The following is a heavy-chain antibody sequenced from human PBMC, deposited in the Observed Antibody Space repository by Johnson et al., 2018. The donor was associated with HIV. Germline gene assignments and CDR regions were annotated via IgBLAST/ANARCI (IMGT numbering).Heavy chain of an antibody. D-gene: IGHD1-14*01. Sequence: QMLLVESGGGVVQPGRSLRLSCAASGFTFSSYAMHWVRQAPGKGLEWVAVISYDGSKIFYADSVKGRFTISRDNSKNTLFLQMNSLRAEDTALYYSARGGISYNRPLGVGYAFDVWGQGTMVTVSS. CDR2: ISYDGSKI. CDR3: ARGGISYNRPLGVGYAFDV. V-gene: IGHV3-30*04. J-gene: IGHJ3*01. CDR1: GFTFSSYA.